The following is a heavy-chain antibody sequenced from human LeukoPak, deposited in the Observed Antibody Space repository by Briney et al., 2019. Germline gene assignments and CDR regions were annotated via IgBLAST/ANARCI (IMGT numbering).Heavy chain of an antibody. CDR3: TTWVGAHFDF. V-gene: IGHV3-23*01. CDR2: IYGPTDRT. J-gene: IGHJ4*02. CDR1: GFTFSNYA. D-gene: IGHD1-26*01. Sequence: GGSLRLSCAASGFTFSNYAMSWVRQAPGTGLESVSTIYGPTDRTHYADSLMGRFTISRDNSKNTLYLQVNSLRAEDTAVYFCTTWVGAHFDFWGQGTLVTVSS.